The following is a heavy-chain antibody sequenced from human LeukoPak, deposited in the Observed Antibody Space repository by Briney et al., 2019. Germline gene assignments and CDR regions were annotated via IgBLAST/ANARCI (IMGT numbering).Heavy chain of an antibody. CDR3: ARHGSTDYFDY. J-gene: IGHJ4*02. CDR1: GGSISSTTSY. V-gene: IGHV4-39*01. D-gene: IGHD2-2*03. CDR2: IYYSGST. Sequence: PSETLSLTCAVSGGSISSTTSYWGWIRQPPGKGLEWIGRIYYSGSTSYNPSLKSRVTISVDTSKNQLSLRLSSVTAADMAVYYCARHGSTDYFDYWGQGTLVTVCS.